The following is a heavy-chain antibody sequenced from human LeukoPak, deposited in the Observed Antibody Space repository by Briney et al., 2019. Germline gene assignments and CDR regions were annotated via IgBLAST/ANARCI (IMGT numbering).Heavy chain of an antibody. D-gene: IGHD4-17*01. V-gene: IGHV3-21*01. J-gene: IGHJ2*01. CDR1: GFTFSSYS. Sequence: GGSPRLSCAASGFTFSSYSMNWVRQAPGKGLEWVSSITATSSYIYYADSVRGRFTISRDNAKNSLYLQMNSLRAEDTAVYYCARDYGDYVSWYFDLWGRGTLVTVSS. CDR3: ARDYGDYVSWYFDL. CDR2: ITATSSYI.